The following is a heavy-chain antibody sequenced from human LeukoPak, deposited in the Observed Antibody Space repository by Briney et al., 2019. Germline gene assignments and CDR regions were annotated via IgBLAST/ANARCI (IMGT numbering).Heavy chain of an antibody. V-gene: IGHV4-30-4*01. CDR3: ARREYYYDSSGYYLFYPFDY. CDR1: GGSISSGDYY. Sequence: PSQTLSLTCTVSGGSISSGDYYWSWIRQPPGKGLEWIGYIYYSGSTYYNPSLKSRVTISVDTSKNQFSLKLSSVTAADTAVYYCARREYYYDSSGYYLFYPFDYWGQGTLVTVSS. J-gene: IGHJ4*02. CDR2: IYYSGST. D-gene: IGHD3-22*01.